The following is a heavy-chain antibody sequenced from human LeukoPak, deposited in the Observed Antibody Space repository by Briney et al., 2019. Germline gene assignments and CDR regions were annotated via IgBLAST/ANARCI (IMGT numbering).Heavy chain of an antibody. V-gene: IGHV4-4*07. Sequence: SETLSLTCTVSGGSISSYYWSWIRQPAGKGLEWIGRIYTSGSTNYNPSLKSRVTMSVDTSKNQFSLKLSSVTAADTAVYYCAGSQPGKYDFWSGYWPYYYYYMDVWGKGTTVTVSS. CDR3: AGSQPGKYDFWSGYWPYYYYYMDV. CDR2: IYTSGST. CDR1: GGSISSYY. D-gene: IGHD3-3*01. J-gene: IGHJ6*03.